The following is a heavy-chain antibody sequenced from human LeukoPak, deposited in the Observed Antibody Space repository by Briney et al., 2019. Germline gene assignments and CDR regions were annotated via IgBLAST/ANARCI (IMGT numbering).Heavy chain of an antibody. CDR2: ISGGGGST. J-gene: IGHJ4*02. V-gene: IGHV3-23*01. D-gene: IGHD3-9*01. Sequence: PGGSLRLSCAASGFTFSSYAMSWVRQAPGKGLEWVSAISGGGGSTYCADSVKGRFTISRDNAKNSLYLQMNSLRAEDTAVYYCARVILTGYSDFDYWGQGTLVTVSS. CDR1: GFTFSSYA. CDR3: ARVILTGYSDFDY.